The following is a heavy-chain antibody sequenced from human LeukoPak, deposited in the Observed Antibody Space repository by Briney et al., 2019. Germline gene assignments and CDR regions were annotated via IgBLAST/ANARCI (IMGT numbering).Heavy chain of an antibody. CDR2: INRDGSEK. CDR3: ARGAFYPDY. CDR1: GFTFSSSW. D-gene: IGHD3-16*01. V-gene: IGHV3-7*04. Sequence: GGSLRLSCAASGFTFSSSWMSWVRQAPGKGLEWVASINRDGSEKHYVDSVRGRFTISRDNAKNSLYLQMNSLRAEDTAVYFCARGAFYPDYWGQGTLVTVSS. J-gene: IGHJ4*02.